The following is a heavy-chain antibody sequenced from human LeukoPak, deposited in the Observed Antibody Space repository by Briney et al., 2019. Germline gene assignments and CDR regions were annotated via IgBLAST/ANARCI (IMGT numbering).Heavy chain of an antibody. J-gene: IGHJ6*02. CDR2: IYYSGST. CDR3: ASSTSSSWPYYYGMDV. D-gene: IGHD6-13*01. V-gene: IGHV4-59*01. Sequence: SETLSLTCTVSGSSISSYYWSWIRQPPGKGLEWIGYIYYSGSTNYNPSLKSRVTISVDTSKNQFSLKLSSVTAADTAVYYCASSTSSSWPYYYGMDVWGQGTTVTVSS. CDR1: GSSISSYY.